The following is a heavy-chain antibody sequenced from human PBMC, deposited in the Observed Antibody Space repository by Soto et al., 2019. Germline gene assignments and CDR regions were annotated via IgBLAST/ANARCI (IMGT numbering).Heavy chain of an antibody. CDR1: GGTFSSYA. V-gene: IGHV1-69*13. Sequence: VKVSCKASGGTFSSYAISWVRQAPGQGLEWMGGIIPIFGTANYAQKFQGRVTITADESTSTAYMELSSLRSEDTAVYYCARGPSIEWFLDYWGQGTLVTVSS. CDR2: IIPIFGTA. D-gene: IGHD3-3*01. J-gene: IGHJ4*02. CDR3: ARGPSIEWFLDY.